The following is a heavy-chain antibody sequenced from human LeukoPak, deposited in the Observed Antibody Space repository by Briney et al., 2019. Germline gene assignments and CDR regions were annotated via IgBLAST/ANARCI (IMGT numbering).Heavy chain of an antibody. J-gene: IGHJ4*02. CDR1: GGSISSYY. D-gene: IGHD6-13*01. Sequence: PSEALSLTCTVSGGSISSYYWSWIRQPAGKGLEWIGRIYTSGSTNYNPSLKSRVTMSVDTSKNQFSLKLSSVTAADTAVYYCASQSVRIAAAGIGYWGQGTLVTVSS. CDR3: ASQSVRIAAAGIGY. CDR2: IYTSGST. V-gene: IGHV4-4*07.